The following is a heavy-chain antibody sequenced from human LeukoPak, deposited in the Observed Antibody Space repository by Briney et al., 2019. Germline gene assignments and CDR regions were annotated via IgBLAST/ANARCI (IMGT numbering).Heavy chain of an antibody. V-gene: IGHV3-48*03. J-gene: IGHJ4*02. Sequence: GGSLRLSCAASGFTFSSYEMNWIRQAPGKGLERVSYISSSGSTIYYADSVKGRFTISRDNAKNSLYLQMNSLRAEDTAVYYCARDRRLRLGELSTPAVYWGQGTLVTVS. D-gene: IGHD3-16*02. CDR1: GFTFSSYE. CDR2: ISSSGSTI. CDR3: ARDRRLRLGELSTPAVY.